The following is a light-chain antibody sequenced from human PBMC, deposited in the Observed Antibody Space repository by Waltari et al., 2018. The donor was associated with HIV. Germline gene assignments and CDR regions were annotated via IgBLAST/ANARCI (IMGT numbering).Light chain of an antibody. CDR1: SGYTHYE. CDR2: VGTGGIVG. J-gene: IGLJ1*01. CDR3: GAGHGSGSKFVYV. Sequence: QPVLTQPPSASVSLGASVTLTCTLNSGYTHYEVDWYQQRPGKGPRFVRRVGTGGIVGSKGDGVPDRFSVLASGLNRYLTIKNIQEEDESDYYCGAGHGSGSKFVYVFATGTKVTV. V-gene: IGLV9-49*01.